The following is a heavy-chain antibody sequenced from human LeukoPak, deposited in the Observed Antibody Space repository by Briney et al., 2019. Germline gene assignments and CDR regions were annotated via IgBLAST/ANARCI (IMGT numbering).Heavy chain of an antibody. CDR3: ASQGGYSSSWYSSAIDY. V-gene: IGHV4-38-2*01. J-gene: IGHJ4*02. CDR1: GYSISSGYY. CDR2: IYHSGST. D-gene: IGHD6-13*01. Sequence: PSETLCLTCAVSGYSISSGYYWGWIRQPPGKGLEWIGSIYHSGSTYYNPSLKSRVTISVHTSKNQFSLKLSSVTAADTAVYYCASQGGYSSSWYSSAIDYWGQGTLVTVSS.